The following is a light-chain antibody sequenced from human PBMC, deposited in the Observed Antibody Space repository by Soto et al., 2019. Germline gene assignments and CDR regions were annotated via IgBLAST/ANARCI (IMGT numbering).Light chain of an antibody. J-gene: IGLJ2*01. CDR3: CSYADTDTLI. V-gene: IGLV2-14*03. Sequence: QSALTQPTSVSGSPGQSITISCTGVSSDIGGYNHVSWYQQHPGKVPRLIIYDVDNRPLGVSNRFSGSQSGNTASLSISGLQAEDEADYYCCSYADTDTLIFGGGTKVTVL. CDR1: SSDIGGYNH. CDR2: DVD.